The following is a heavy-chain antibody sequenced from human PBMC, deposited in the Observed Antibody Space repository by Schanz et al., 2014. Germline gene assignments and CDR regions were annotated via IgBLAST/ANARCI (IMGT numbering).Heavy chain of an antibody. V-gene: IGHV3-33*08. CDR3: ARANYRRKINFDY. CDR1: GFTFSDHY. CDR2: IWSDGSGK. Sequence: VQLVESGGGLVQPGGSLRLSCAASGFTFSDHYMDWVRQAPGKGLEWVAVIWSDGSGKYYADSVKGRFTISRDNSKNTLYLQMNSLRAEDTAVYYCARANYRRKINFDYWGRGTLVTVSS. D-gene: IGHD3-10*01. J-gene: IGHJ4*02.